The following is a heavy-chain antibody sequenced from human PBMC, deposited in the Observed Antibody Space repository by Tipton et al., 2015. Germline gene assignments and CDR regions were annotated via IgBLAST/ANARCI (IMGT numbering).Heavy chain of an antibody. J-gene: IGHJ4*02. Sequence: QLVQSGAEVKKPGSSVKVSCKTSEDTFRNEVIAWFRQAPGQGLEWMGGIIPFYRTGDIAQTFRGRLTVTADNSTPTAYMELLNLTFADTAVYFCAAIGITGTLRRGSGDHWGQGTLVTVSS. CDR2: IIPFYRTG. CDR3: AAIGITGTLRRGSGDH. V-gene: IGHV1-69*06. CDR1: EDTFRNEV. D-gene: IGHD1-7*01.